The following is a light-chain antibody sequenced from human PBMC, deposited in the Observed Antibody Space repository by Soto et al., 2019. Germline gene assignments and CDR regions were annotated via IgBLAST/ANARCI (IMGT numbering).Light chain of an antibody. CDR1: QSVSSSY. J-gene: IGKJ1*01. CDR2: GAS. CDR3: QQYGSSPSWT. V-gene: IGKV3-20*01. Sequence: EIVLTQSPGTLSLSPGERATLSCRASQSVSSSYLAWYQQKPGQAPRLLIYGASSRDTGIPHRLSGSGSGTDFTHTISRLEPEDFAVYYCQQYGSSPSWTFGQGTKVEIK.